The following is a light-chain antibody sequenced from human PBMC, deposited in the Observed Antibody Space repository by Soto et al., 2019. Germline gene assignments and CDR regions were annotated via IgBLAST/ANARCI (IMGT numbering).Light chain of an antibody. Sequence: QSVLTQSPSVSGAPGQRVTISCTGSSSNIGAGYDVHWYHQLPGTAPKLLIYANSHRPSGVPDRFSGSKSGTSASLAITGLQAEDEADFYCQSYDSSLSGSVFGGGTKLTVL. V-gene: IGLV1-40*01. CDR1: SSNIGAGYD. CDR2: ANS. J-gene: IGLJ2*01. CDR3: QSYDSSLSGSV.